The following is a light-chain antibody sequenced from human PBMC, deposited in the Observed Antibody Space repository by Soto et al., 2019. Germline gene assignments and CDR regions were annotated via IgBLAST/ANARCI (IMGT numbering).Light chain of an antibody. V-gene: IGLV2-14*01. CDR2: DVS. J-gene: IGLJ2*01. Sequence: QSALTQPASVSGSPGQSITISCTGTGSDVGGYNYVSWYQQHPAKAPKVMIYDVSNRPSGVSNRFSGSKSGNTASLTISGLQADDEAEYCCSSYTSASTPLVFGGGTKLTVL. CDR1: GSDVGGYNY. CDR3: SSYTSASTPLV.